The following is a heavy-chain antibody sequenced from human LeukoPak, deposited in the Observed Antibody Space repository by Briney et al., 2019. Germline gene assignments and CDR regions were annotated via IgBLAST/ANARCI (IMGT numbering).Heavy chain of an antibody. CDR3: AKSMITMVRGVNYYYYYGMDV. V-gene: IGHV3-23*01. J-gene: IGHJ6*02. CDR2: ISGSGGST. CDR1: GFTFSSYA. Sequence: SGGSLRLSCAASGFTFSSYAMSWVRQAPGKGLEWVSAISGSGGSTYYADSVKGRFTISRDSSKNTLYLQMNSLRAEDTAVYYCAKSMITMVRGVNYYYYYGMDVWGQGTTVTVSS. D-gene: IGHD3-10*01.